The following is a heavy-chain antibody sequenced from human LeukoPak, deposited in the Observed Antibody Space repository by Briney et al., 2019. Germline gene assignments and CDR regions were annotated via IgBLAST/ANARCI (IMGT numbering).Heavy chain of an antibody. J-gene: IGHJ3*02. CDR1: GYTFTSYG. V-gene: IGHV1-18*01. D-gene: IGHD5-18*01. CDR2: ISAYNGNT. CDR3: ARGVVGYTYGDAFDI. Sequence: ASVKVSCKASGYTFTSYGISWVRQAPGQGLEWMGWISAYNGNTNYAQKLQGRVTMTTDTSTSTAYMELRSLRSEDTAVYYCARGVVGYTYGDAFDIWGQGTMVTVSS.